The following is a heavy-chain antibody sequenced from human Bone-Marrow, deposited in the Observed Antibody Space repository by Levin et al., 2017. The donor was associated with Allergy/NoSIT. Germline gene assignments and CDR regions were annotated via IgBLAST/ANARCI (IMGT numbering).Heavy chain of an antibody. Sequence: GESLKISCAASGFNFSNYGMNWVRQAPGKGLEWVSSISSSSHYKYYTDSVKGRFTISRDNAKNSLYLEMNDLRAEDTAVYYCASLLVVVLSDNDHWGQGTVVTVSS. CDR3: ASLLVVVLSDNDH. CDR2: ISSSSHYK. J-gene: IGHJ4*02. D-gene: IGHD2-2*01. V-gene: IGHV3-21*01. CDR1: GFNFSNYG.